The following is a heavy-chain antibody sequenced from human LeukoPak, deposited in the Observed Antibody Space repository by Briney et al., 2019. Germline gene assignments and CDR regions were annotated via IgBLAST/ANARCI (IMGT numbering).Heavy chain of an antibody. CDR1: EFTVSSNY. CDR3: ARAPTITTIFDC. CDR2: IYAGGTT. Sequence: GGSLRLSCAASEFTVSSNYMSWVRQAPGKGLEWVAIIYAGGTTHYADSVKGRFTISRDNSRNTQYLQMNILRAEDTAVYYCARAPTITTIFDCWGQGTLVTVSS. D-gene: IGHD4-11*01. V-gene: IGHV3-66*01. J-gene: IGHJ4*02.